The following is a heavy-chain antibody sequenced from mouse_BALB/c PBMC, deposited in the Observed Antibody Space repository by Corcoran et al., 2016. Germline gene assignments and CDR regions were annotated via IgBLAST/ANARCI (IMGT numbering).Heavy chain of an antibody. D-gene: IGHD2-12*01. V-gene: IGHV1S34*01. CDR3: ARGGYCYFFPFAY. Sequence: VVKTGASVKISCKASGYSFTGYYMHWVKQSHGKSLEWIGYISCYNGGTGYNQKFKGKATSTVDTSSSTTYMQFNSLTSEDSAVYYCARGGYCYFFPFAYWGQGTLVTVSA. J-gene: IGHJ3*01. CDR1: GYSFTGYY. CDR2: ISCYNGGT.